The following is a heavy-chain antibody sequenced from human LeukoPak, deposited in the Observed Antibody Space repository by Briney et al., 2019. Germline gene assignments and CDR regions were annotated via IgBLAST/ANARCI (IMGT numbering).Heavy chain of an antibody. CDR2: INHSGST. Sequence: SETLSLTCAVYGGSFSGYYWSWIRQPPGKGLEWIGEINHSGSTNYNPSLKSRVTISVDTSKNQFSLKLSSVTAADTAVYYCATVLYPISGPGPQRRMDVWGQGTTVTVSS. CDR1: GGSFSGYY. V-gene: IGHV4-34*01. CDR3: ATVLYPISGPGPQRRMDV. J-gene: IGHJ6*02. D-gene: IGHD3-10*01.